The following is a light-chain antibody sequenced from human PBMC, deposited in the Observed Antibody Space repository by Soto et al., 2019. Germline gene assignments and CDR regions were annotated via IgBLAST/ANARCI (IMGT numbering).Light chain of an antibody. V-gene: IGKV1-5*01. CDR1: QSISSW. J-gene: IGKJ1*01. CDR2: DAS. CDR3: QQYNSYWA. Sequence: GDRVTITCRASQSISSWLAWYQQKPGKAPKLLIYDASSLESGVPSRFSGSGSGTEFTLTISSLQPDDFATYYCQQYNSYWAFGQGTKVEVK.